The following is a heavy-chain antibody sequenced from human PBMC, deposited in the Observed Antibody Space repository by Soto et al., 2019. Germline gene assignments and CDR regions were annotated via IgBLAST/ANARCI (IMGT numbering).Heavy chain of an antibody. D-gene: IGHD6-19*01. CDR3: ARRQIAVGYYYYYGMDV. CDR1: GGSIRGYH. V-gene: IGHV4-59*01. J-gene: IGHJ6*02. CDR2: IYYSGST. Sequence: SETLSLTCTVSGGSIRGYHWSWIRQPPGNGLEWIGYIYYSGSTNYNPSLKSRVTISVDTSKNQFSLKLSSVTAADTAVYYCARRQIAVGYYYYYGMDVWGQGTTVTVSS.